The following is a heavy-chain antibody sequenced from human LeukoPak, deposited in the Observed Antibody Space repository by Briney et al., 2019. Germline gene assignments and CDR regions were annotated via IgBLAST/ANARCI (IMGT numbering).Heavy chain of an antibody. CDR3: ARDSSGWYSEYWFDP. D-gene: IGHD6-19*01. Sequence: XRQAPXKGLEWVSYISSSGSTIYYADSVKGRFTISRDNAKNSLYLQMNSLRAEDTAVYYCARDSSGWYSEYWFDPWGQGTLATVSS. V-gene: IGHV3-11*01. J-gene: IGHJ5*02. CDR2: ISSSGSTI.